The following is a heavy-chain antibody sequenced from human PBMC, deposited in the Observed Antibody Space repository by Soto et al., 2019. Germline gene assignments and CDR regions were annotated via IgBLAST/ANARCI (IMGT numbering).Heavy chain of an antibody. D-gene: IGHD3-9*01. J-gene: IGHJ6*02. CDR2: ISGSGGST. CDR3: ARDYDILTNYGMDV. Sequence: GGSLRLSCAASGFTFSSYAMSWVRQAPGKGLEWVSAISGSGGSTYYADSVKGRFTISRDNSKNTLYLQMNSLRAEDTAVYYCARDYDILTNYGMDVWGQGTTVTVSS. V-gene: IGHV3-23*01. CDR1: GFTFSSYA.